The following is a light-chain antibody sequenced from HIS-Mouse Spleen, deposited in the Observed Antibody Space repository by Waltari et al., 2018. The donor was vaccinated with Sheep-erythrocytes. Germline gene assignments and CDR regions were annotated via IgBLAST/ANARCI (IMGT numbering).Light chain of an antibody. J-gene: IGKJ4*01. CDR3: QQYDNLLT. V-gene: IGKV1-33*01. CDR1: QDSSNY. CDR2: DAS. Sequence: DIQMTQSPSSLSASVGDRVTITCQASQDSSNYLNWYQQKPGKAPKLLIYDASNLETGVPSRFSGSGSGTDFTFTISSLQPEDIATYYCQQYDNLLTFGGGTK.